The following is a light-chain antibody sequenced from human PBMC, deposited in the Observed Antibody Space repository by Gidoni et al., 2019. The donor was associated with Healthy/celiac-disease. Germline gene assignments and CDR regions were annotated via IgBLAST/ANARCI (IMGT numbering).Light chain of an antibody. J-gene: IGKJ1*01. CDR2: AAS. Sequence: DIQMTPSPSSLSASVGDRVTITCRASQSISSYLNWYQQKPGKAPKLLIYAASSLQSGVPSRFSSSGSGTDFTLTISSLQPEDFATYYCQQSYSTLSWTFXQXTKVEIK. CDR1: QSISSY. CDR3: QQSYSTLSWT. V-gene: IGKV1-39*01.